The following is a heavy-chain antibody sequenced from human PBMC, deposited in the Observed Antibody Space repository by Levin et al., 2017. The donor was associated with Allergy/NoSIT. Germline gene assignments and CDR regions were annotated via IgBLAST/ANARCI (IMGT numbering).Heavy chain of an antibody. CDR2: ISGSGGST. Sequence: PGGSLRLSCAASGFTFSSYAMSWVRQAPGKGLEWVSAISGSGGSTYYADSVKGRFTISRDNSKNTLYLQMNSLRAEDTAVYYCAKDQPYYYDSPLPFYFDYWGQGTLVTVSS. J-gene: IGHJ4*02. CDR3: AKDQPYYYDSPLPFYFDY. CDR1: GFTFSSYA. D-gene: IGHD3-22*01. V-gene: IGHV3-23*01.